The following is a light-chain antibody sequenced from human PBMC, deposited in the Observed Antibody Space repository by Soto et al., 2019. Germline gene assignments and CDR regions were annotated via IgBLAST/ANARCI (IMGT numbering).Light chain of an antibody. J-gene: IGKJ1*01. V-gene: IGKV2-30*01. CDR1: QSLVYSDGNTY. CDR3: IQGTHWPWT. Sequence: DVVMTQSPLSLPVTLGQPASISCRSTQSLVYSDGNTYLSWFQQRPGQSPRRLIYTVSNRDSGVPARFSGSGSGTDFTLKISRVEAEDAGVYYCIQGTHWPWTFGQGTKVEIK. CDR2: TVS.